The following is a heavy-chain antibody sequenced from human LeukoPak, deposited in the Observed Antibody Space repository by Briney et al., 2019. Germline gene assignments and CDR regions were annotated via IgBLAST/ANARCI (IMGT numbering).Heavy chain of an antibody. CDR1: GFTFSSYE. Sequence: LSGGSLRLSCAASGFTFSSYEMNWVRQAPGKGLEWVSGIGGSGGFITYYADSVKGRFTVSRDNSKNTLYLQMNSLRADDTAIYYCARDLGWLHYADWGQGTLVTVSS. J-gene: IGHJ4*02. CDR2: IGGSGGFIT. D-gene: IGHD5-12*01. V-gene: IGHV3-23*01. CDR3: ARDLGWLHYAD.